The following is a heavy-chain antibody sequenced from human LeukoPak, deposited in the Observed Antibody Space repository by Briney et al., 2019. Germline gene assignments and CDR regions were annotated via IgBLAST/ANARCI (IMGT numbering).Heavy chain of an antibody. CDR1: GGTFSSYA. J-gene: IGHJ6*03. D-gene: IGHD1-7*01. Sequence: SVKVSCKASGGTFSSYAISWVRQAPGQGLEWMGGIIPIFGTANYAQKFQGRVTITTDESTSTAYMELSSLRSEDTAVYYCASGKPELPDAGTYYYYYYMDVWGKGTTVTVSS. CDR3: ASGKPELPDAGTYYYYYYMDV. CDR2: IIPIFGTA. V-gene: IGHV1-69*05.